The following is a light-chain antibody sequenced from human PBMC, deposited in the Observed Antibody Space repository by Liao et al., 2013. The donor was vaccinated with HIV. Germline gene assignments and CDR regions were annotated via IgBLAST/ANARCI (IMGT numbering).Light chain of an antibody. CDR2: HDT. CDR1: SIGSKS. J-gene: IGLJ3*02. CDR3: QVWDTSSAHQV. Sequence: SYELTQPPSVSVAPGKTARITCGRNSIGSKSVHWYQQKPGQAPVLVISHDTDRPSGIPARFSASNSGNTATLTISEGRSRDEADYYCQVWDTSSAHQVFGGGTKLTVL. V-gene: IGLV3-21*04.